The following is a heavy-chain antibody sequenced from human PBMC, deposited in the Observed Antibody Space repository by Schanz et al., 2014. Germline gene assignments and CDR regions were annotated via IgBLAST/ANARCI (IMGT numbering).Heavy chain of an antibody. Sequence: EVQLVESGGGLAQPGGSLRLACAASGFNFNTYAMSWVRQAPGKGLEWVSSINSRSNFIYYADSVKGRFTISRDNAKNSLYLQMNSLRAEDTAVYYCAGAVATIRADSFDIWGQGTMVAVSS. CDR2: INSRSNFI. V-gene: IGHV3-21*01. J-gene: IGHJ3*02. D-gene: IGHD5-12*01. CDR3: AGAVATIRADSFDI. CDR1: GFNFNTYA.